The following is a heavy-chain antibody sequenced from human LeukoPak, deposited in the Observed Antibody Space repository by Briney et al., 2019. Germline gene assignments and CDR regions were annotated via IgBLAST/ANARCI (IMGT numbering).Heavy chain of an antibody. CDR3: ARDRRYSSSWPIDY. CDR1: GFTFSSFG. V-gene: IGHV3-33*01. Sequence: GGSLRLSCAASGFTFSSFGMHWVRKAPGKGLEWVAVICAHGNEIHYVDSVKGRFTISRDNFRNTLYLQMNSLRAEDTAMYYCARDRRYSSSWPIDYWGQGTLVTVSS. CDR2: ICAHGNEI. J-gene: IGHJ4*02. D-gene: IGHD6-13*01.